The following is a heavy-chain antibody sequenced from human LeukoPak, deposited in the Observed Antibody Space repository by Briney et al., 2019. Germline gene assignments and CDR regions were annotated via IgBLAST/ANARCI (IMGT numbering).Heavy chain of an antibody. V-gene: IGHV4-34*01. CDR3: ARDYSGSYYRKYYFDY. CDR1: GGSFSGYY. D-gene: IGHD1-26*01. CDR2: INHSGST. Sequence: SETLSLTCAVYGGSFSGYYWSWIRQPPGNGLEWIGEINHSGSTNYNPSLKSRVTISVDTSKNQFSLKLSSVTAADTAVYYCARDYSGSYYRKYYFDYWGQGTLVTVSS. J-gene: IGHJ4*02.